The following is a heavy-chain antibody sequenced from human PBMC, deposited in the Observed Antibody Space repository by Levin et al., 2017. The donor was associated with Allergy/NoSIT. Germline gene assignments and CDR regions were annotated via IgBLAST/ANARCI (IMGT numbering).Heavy chain of an antibody. Sequence: ASVKVSCKASGYTFTAYYVHWVRRAPGTGLEWMGWINPNNGATNYAQRFQGRVTMTRDTSTTTAFMELSGLTSDDTAFYYCARDPHYTGTTGEYWGQGTLVTVSS. CDR3: ARDPHYTGTTGEY. D-gene: IGHD1-14*01. V-gene: IGHV1-2*02. CDR2: INPNNGAT. J-gene: IGHJ4*02. CDR1: GYTFTAYY.